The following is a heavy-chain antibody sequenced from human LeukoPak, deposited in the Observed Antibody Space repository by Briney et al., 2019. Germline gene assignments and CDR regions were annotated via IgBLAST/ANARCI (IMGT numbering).Heavy chain of an antibody. CDR3: AREGYSYAYYFDY. CDR1: GFTFSSYW. Sequence: QPGGSLRLSCAASGFTFSSYWMNWVRQAPGKGLEWVANIKQDGSEKNYVDSVKGRFTISRDNAKNSLYLQMSSLRAEDTAVYYCAREGYSYAYYFDYWGQGTLVTVSS. CDR2: IKQDGSEK. V-gene: IGHV3-7*01. J-gene: IGHJ4*02. D-gene: IGHD5-18*01.